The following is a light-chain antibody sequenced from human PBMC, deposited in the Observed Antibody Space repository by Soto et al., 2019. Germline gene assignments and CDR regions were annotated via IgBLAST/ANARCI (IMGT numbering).Light chain of an antibody. J-gene: IGLJ2*01. Sequence: QSALTQPRSVYGSPGQSVTISCTGTSSDVGAYNYVSWHQQHPGKAPKLVIYDVTQRPSGVPDRFSASKSGITASLTISGLQAEDEADYYCCSYAAGDSFKFGEGTKLTVL. V-gene: IGLV2-11*01. CDR2: DVT. CDR1: SSDVGAYNY. CDR3: CSYAAGDSFK.